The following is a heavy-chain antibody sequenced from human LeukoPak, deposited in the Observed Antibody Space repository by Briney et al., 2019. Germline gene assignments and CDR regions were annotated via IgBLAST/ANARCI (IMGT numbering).Heavy chain of an antibody. V-gene: IGHV7-4-1*02. CDR2: INTNTGNP. CDR1: GYTFTSYA. D-gene: IGHD6-19*01. Sequence: ASVKVSCKASGYTFTSYAMNWVRQAPGQGLEWMGWINTNTGNPTYAQGFTGRFVFSLDTSVSTAYLQISSLKAEDTAVYYCARGYSSGWDYYYYYYMDVWGKGTTVTVSS. J-gene: IGHJ6*03. CDR3: ARGYSSGWDYYYYYYMDV.